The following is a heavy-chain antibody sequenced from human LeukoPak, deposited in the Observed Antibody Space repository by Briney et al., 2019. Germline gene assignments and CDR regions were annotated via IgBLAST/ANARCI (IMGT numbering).Heavy chain of an antibody. Sequence: PGGSLRLSCAASGFTFSSYWMSWVRQAPGKGLEWVANIKQDGSEKYYVDSVKGRFTISRDNAKNSLYLQMNSLRAEDTAVYYCAREGGSSSSEGYYYYYYMDVWGKGTTVTVSS. J-gene: IGHJ6*03. CDR3: AREGGSSSSEGYYYYYYMDV. CDR1: GFTFSSYW. V-gene: IGHV3-7*03. CDR2: IKQDGSEK. D-gene: IGHD6-6*01.